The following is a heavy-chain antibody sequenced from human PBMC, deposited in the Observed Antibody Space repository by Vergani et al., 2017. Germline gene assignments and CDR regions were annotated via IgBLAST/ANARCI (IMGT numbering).Heavy chain of an antibody. CDR3: AGHSTVEWLVKLGWIDP. D-gene: IGHD6-19*01. CDR2: IYYRGST. J-gene: IGHJ5*02. V-gene: IGHV4-39*01. Sequence: QLQLQESGPGLVKPSATLSLTCSVSGASIRSSNYYWGWIRQPPGNGLEWIASIYYRGSTYYNPSLKSRVTISVDTSKNQFSLKLSSVTAADTVVYFCAGHSTVEWLVKLGWIDPWGQGILVTVSS. CDR1: GASIRSSNYY.